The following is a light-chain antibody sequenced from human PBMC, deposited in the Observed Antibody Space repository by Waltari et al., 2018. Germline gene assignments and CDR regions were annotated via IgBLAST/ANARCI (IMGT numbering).Light chain of an antibody. CDR2: KAS. J-gene: IGKJ4*01. CDR1: QRISDW. V-gene: IGKV1-5*03. CDR3: QQYNSYSRT. Sequence: DIQMAQSPSTLSASIGDRVTITCRASQRISDWLAWYQHKPGEAPKVLIYKASNLESGVPSRFSGSGSETEFTLTISSLQPDDFATYYCQQYNSYSRTFGGGTKVEIK.